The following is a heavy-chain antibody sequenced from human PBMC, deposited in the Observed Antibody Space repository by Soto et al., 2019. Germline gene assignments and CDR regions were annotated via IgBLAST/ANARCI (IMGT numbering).Heavy chain of an antibody. V-gene: IGHV1-2*04. CDR2: INPNSGGT. CDR1: GYTFTGYY. D-gene: IGHD3-10*01. CDR3: ARVQAMVRGAFDI. J-gene: IGHJ3*02. Sequence: ASVKVSCKASGYTFTGYYMHWVRQAPGQGLEWMGWINPNSGGTNYAQKFQGWVTMTRDTSISTAYMELSRLRSDDTAVYYCARVQAMVRGAFDIWGQGTMVTVSS.